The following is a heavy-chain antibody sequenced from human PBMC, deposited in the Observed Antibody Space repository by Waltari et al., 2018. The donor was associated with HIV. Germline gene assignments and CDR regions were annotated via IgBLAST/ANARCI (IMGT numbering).Heavy chain of an antibody. Sequence: QVQLQQWGAGLLKPSETLSLTCAVCGGSFSGYYWSWIRQPPGKGLEWIGEINHSGSTNYNPSLKSRVTISVDTSKNQFSLKLSSVTAADTAVYYCARGDRGYFDYWGQGTLVTVSS. CDR3: ARGDRGYFDY. CDR1: GGSFSGYY. CDR2: INHSGST. V-gene: IGHV4-34*01. J-gene: IGHJ4*02.